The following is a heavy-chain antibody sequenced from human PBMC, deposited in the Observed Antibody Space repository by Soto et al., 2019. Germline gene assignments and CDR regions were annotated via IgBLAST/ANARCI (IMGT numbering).Heavy chain of an antibody. J-gene: IGHJ5*02. Sequence: SETLSLTCDVSGDTISTGGYTWAWIRQPPGKALEWIGNVYYNGFTYYNPSLKSRVTISVDTSKNHFSLKLTSVTAADTAVYYCARQDDFWSGSNWFDPWGQGTLVTVS. CDR1: GDTISTGGYT. CDR3: ARQDDFWSGSNWFDP. D-gene: IGHD3-3*01. CDR2: VYYNGFT. V-gene: IGHV4-30-2*03.